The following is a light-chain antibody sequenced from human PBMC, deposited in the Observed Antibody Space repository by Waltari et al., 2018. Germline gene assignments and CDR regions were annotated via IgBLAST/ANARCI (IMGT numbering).Light chain of an antibody. CDR1: HSIGSN. CDR2: GAS. V-gene: IGKV3-15*01. Sequence: EVVMTQSPATLSVSPGERATLSCRASHSIGSNLAWDQQKPGQTPRLLIDGASTRATGVPARFSGSGAGREFTLTISSLQSEDSVFYYCQQYNTWPRTFGPGTKVDIK. J-gene: IGKJ3*01. CDR3: QQYNTWPRT.